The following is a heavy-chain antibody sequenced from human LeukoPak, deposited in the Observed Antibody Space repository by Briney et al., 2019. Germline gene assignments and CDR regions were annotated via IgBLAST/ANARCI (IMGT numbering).Heavy chain of an antibody. CDR2: MNPNSGNT. D-gene: IGHD3-10*01. Sequence: ASVKVSCKASGYTFTSYDINWVRQATGQGLEWMGWMNPNSGNTGYAQKFQGRVTMTRNTSISTAYMELSSLRSEDTAVYYCARAWSHGSGSYREYFDYWGQGTLVTVSS. V-gene: IGHV1-8*01. CDR1: GYTFTSYD. J-gene: IGHJ4*02. CDR3: ARAWSHGSGSYREYFDY.